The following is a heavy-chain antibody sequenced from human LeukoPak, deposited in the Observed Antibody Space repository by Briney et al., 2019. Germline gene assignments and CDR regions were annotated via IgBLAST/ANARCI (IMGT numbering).Heavy chain of an antibody. V-gene: IGHV4-59*01. J-gene: IGHJ3*02. CDR1: GGSISSYY. D-gene: IGHD3-22*01. CDR3: TCGSGYSDAFDI. Sequence: SETLSLTCTVSGGSISSYYWSWIRQPPGKGLEWIGYIYYSGSTNYNPSLKSRVTISVDTSKNQFSLKLSSVTAADTAVYYCTCGSGYSDAFDIWGQGTMVTVSS. CDR2: IYYSGST.